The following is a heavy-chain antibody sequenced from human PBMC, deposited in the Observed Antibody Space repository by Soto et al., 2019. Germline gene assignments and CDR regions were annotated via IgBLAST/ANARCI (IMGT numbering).Heavy chain of an antibody. V-gene: IGHV4-59*01. CDR1: GGSISSYY. CDR2: IYYSGST. CDR3: ARAIRITMVRGVVSPGYYYYYMDV. D-gene: IGHD3-10*01. J-gene: IGHJ6*03. Sequence: SETLSLTCTVSGGSISSYYWSWIRQPPGKGLEWIGYIYYSGSTNYNPSLKSRVTISVDTSKNQFSLKLSSVTAADTAVYYCARAIRITMVRGVVSPGYYYYYMDVWGKGTTVTVSS.